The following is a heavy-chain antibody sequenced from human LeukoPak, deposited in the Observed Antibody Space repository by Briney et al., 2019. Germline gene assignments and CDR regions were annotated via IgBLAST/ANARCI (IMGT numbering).Heavy chain of an antibody. CDR3: ARGRIGATSFDY. CDR2: IIPIFGTA. J-gene: IGHJ4*02. D-gene: IGHD3-16*01. Sequence: EASVKVSCKASGGTFSSYAISWVRQAPGQGLEWMGGIIPIFGTANYAQKFQGRVTITADESTSTAYMELSSLRSEDTAVYYCARGRIGATSFDYWGQGTLVTVSS. V-gene: IGHV1-69*13. CDR1: GGTFSSYA.